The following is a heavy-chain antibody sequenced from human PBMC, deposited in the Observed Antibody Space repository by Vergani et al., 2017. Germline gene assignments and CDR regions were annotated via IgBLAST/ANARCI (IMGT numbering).Heavy chain of an antibody. J-gene: IGHJ6*02. CDR1: GFSFNSYW. V-gene: IGHV3-74*03. CDR3: AKVQDPYYYYGMDV. CDR2: IKSDGSIT. Sequence: DVHLAESGGGFFQPGGSLRLSCSASGFSFNSYWMHWVRQVPGKGLLWVSRIKSDGSITAYADSVKGRFTISRDNSKNTLYLQMNSLRAEDTAVYYCAKVQDPYYYYGMDVWGQGTTVTVSS. D-gene: IGHD2-15*01.